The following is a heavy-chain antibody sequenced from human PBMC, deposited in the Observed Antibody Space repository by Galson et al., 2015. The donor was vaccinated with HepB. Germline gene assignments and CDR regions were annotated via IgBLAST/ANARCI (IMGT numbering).Heavy chain of an antibody. J-gene: IGHJ4*02. D-gene: IGHD3-10*01. CDR2: IYYSGST. V-gene: IGHV4-39*01. Sequence: ETLSLTCTVSGGSISSSSYYWGWIRQPPGKGLEWIGSIYYSGSTYYNPSLKTLKRRVSLSVDTSKNQFSLKLSSVTAADTAVYHRARLEGSGSYYVGAGYFDYWGQGTQVTVSS. CDR3: ARLEGSGSYYVGAGYFDY. CDR1: GGSISSSSYY.